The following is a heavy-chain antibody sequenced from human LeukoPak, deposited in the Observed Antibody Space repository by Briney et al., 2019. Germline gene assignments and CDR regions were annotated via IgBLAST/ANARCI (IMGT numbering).Heavy chain of an antibody. D-gene: IGHD2-15*01. J-gene: IGHJ3*02. CDR3: ASYCSGGSCYSHDAFDI. Sequence: GGSLRLSCAASGFTFSSYSMNWVRRAPGKGLEWVSSISSSGSYIYYADSVKGRFTISRDNAKNSLYLQMNSLRAEDTAVFYCASYCSGGSCYSHDAFDIWGQGTMVTVSS. CDR2: ISSSGSYI. CDR1: GFTFSSYS. V-gene: IGHV3-21*01.